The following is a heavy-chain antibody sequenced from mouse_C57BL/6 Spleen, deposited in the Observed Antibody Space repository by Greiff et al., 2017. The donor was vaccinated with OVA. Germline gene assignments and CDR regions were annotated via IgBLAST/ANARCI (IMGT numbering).Heavy chain of an antibody. CDR2: IWRGGST. CDR3: AKNLETTVPYYAMDY. CDR1: GFSLTSYG. V-gene: IGHV2-5*01. Sequence: QVQLKESGPGLVQPSQSLSITCTVSGFSLTSYGVHWVRQSPGKGLEWLGVIWRGGSTDYNAAFMSRLSITKDNSKSQVFFKMNSLQADDTAIYYCAKNLETTVPYYAMDYWGQGTSVTVSS. J-gene: IGHJ4*01. D-gene: IGHD1-1*01.